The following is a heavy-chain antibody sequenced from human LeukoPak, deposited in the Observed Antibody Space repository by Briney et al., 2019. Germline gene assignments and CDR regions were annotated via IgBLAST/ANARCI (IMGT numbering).Heavy chain of an antibody. CDR1: GYSFTSYW. J-gene: IGHJ4*02. CDR2: IYPGDSDT. V-gene: IGHV5-51*01. D-gene: IGHD6-19*01. Sequence: GASLQISCQGSGYSFTSYWIGWVRPMPGKGLEWMGIIYPGDSDTRYSPSFQGQVTISADKSISTAYLQWSSLKASDTAMYYCARLHFSGWSYFDYWGQGTLVTVSS. CDR3: ARLHFSGWSYFDY.